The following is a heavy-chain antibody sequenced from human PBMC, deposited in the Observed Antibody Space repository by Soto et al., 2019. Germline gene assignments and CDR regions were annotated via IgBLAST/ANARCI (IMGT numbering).Heavy chain of an antibody. CDR1: GYFMTNGNY. D-gene: IGHD6-19*01. CDR2: IYYTGRT. CDR3: ARDREAVASTFDY. Sequence: SETISLTCAVSGYFMTNGNYCRCIRQSPGKCLGWLGSIYYTGRTYYNRFLKSRVTMSVDTSKNQFSLKLNSVTAADTAVYYCARDREAVASTFDYGGPGTLVTVSS. J-gene: IGHJ4*02. V-gene: IGHV4-38-2*02.